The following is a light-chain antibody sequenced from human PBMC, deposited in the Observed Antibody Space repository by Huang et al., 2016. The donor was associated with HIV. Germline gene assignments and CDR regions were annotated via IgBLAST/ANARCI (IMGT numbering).Light chain of an antibody. J-gene: IGKJ4*01. CDR2: EAS. V-gene: IGKV3-11*01. Sequence: EIVLTQSPATLSLSPGERATLSCRASQSVSSYLAWYQQRPGQAPRLLIYEASNRATGIPARFIGSGSGTDFTLTISSLEPEDFAVYYCQQRSNWPPFTFGGGTKVEIK. CDR3: QQRSNWPPFT. CDR1: QSVSSY.